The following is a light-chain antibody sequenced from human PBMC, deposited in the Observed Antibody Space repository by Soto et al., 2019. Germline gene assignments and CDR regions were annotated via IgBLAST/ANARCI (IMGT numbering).Light chain of an antibody. J-gene: IGKJ5*01. CDR3: QQYNNWPPIT. Sequence: IVLTQSQGTLSLSPGERVTLSCRASQSVSSNLAWYQQKPGQAPRLLMYGASTRATGVPARFSGSGSGTDFTLTISSLQSGDFAVYYCQQYNNWPPITFGQGTRLEIK. CDR1: QSVSSN. CDR2: GAS. V-gene: IGKV3-15*01.